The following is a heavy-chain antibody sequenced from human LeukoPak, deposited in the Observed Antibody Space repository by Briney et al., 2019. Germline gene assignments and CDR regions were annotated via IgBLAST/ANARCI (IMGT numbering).Heavy chain of an antibody. CDR3: ARSVPYGTTWYGRSDC. V-gene: IGHV3-7*03. Sequence: GGSLRLSCSASGFTFSTYWMSWVRQAPGKGLEWVANMRRDGNEIYYLDSVRGRFTISRDNAKNSLYLQMDSLRVEDTAIYYCARSVPYGTTWYGRSDCWGQGTQVTVSS. J-gene: IGHJ4*02. CDR2: MRRDGNEI. D-gene: IGHD6-13*01. CDR1: GFTFSTYW.